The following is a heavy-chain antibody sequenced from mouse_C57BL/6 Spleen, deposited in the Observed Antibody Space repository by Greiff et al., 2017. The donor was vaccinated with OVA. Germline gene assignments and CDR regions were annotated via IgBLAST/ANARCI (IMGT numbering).Heavy chain of an antibody. CDR3: ARAAMVTTDWCFDV. J-gene: IGHJ1*03. Sequence: VQLQQSGAELVRPGSSVKLSCKASGYTFTSYWMDWVKQRPGQGLEWIGNIYPSDSETHYNQKFKDKATLTVDKSSSTAYMQLSSLTSENSAVYDCARAAMVTTDWCFDVWGTGTTVTVSS. D-gene: IGHD2-2*01. V-gene: IGHV1-61*01. CDR2: IYPSDSET. CDR1: GYTFTSYW.